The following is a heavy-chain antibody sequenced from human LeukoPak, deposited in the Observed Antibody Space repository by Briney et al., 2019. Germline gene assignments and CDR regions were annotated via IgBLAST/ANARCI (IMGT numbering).Heavy chain of an antibody. V-gene: IGHV3-23*01. CDR3: AKVHGRAPIAAAAHGKFDY. Sequence: GGSLRLSCAASGFTFSSYAMSWVRQAPGKGLGWVSAISGSGGSTYYADSVKGRFTISRDNSKNTLYLQMNSLRAEDTAVYYCAKVHGRAPIAAAAHGKFDYWGQGTLVTVSS. J-gene: IGHJ4*02. D-gene: IGHD6-13*01. CDR2: ISGSGGST. CDR1: GFTFSSYA.